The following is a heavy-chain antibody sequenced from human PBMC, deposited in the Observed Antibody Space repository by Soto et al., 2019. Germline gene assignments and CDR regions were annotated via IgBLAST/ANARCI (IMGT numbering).Heavy chain of an antibody. CDR1: GFTFEDHG. Sequence: EVQLVESGGGVVRPGGSLRLSCAASGFTFEDHGRTWVRQVPGKGLEWVAEINWSGSSTSYADSVKGRFTISRDNDKNSLYRQMNSLRAEDTAWYFCARDGGVAMAVDASYIWGQGTMVTVSS. J-gene: IGHJ3*02. CDR3: ARDGGVAMAVDASYI. D-gene: IGHD6-19*01. V-gene: IGHV3-20*04. CDR2: INWSGSST.